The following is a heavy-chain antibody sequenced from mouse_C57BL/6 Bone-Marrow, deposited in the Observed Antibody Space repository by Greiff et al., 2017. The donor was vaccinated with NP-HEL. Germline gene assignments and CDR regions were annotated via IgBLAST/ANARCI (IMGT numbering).Heavy chain of an antibody. D-gene: IGHD3-3*01. Sequence: EVQLQQSGPELVKPGASVKIPCKASGYTFTDYNMDWVKQSHGKSLEWIGDINPNNGGTIYTQKFKGKATLTVDKSSSTAYMELRSLTSEDTAVDYCARKGLGFAYWGQGTLVTVSA. CDR2: INPNNGGT. CDR1: GYTFTDYN. J-gene: IGHJ3*01. V-gene: IGHV1-18*01. CDR3: ARKGLGFAY.